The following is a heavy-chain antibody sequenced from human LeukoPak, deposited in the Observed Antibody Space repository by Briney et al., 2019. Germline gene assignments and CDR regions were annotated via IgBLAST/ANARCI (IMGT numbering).Heavy chain of an antibody. CDR1: GFTFSTYA. D-gene: IGHD6-19*01. J-gene: IGHJ4*02. Sequence: GGSLRLSCAASGFTFSTYAITWVRQGPGKGMEWVSAIRPDGDRTYYANSVRGRFTISRDNSKDTVYLQINGLRVEDTAVYYCAREQSGTRGWYTVDYWGQGTLVTVSS. V-gene: IGHV3-23*01. CDR3: AREQSGTRGWYTVDY. CDR2: IRPDGDRT.